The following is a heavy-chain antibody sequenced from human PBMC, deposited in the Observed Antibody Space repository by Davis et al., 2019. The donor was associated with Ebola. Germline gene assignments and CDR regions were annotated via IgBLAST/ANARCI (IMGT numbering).Heavy chain of an antibody. Sequence: GESLKISCAASGFTLSGNAITWVRQAPGRGLEWVSDIRGNGNTHYADSVKGRFTISRDDPKSMVYVQMNSLRAEDTAVYYCAKYSLGVWGQGTTVTVSS. CDR1: GFTLSGNA. D-gene: IGHD6-13*01. CDR2: IRGNGNT. CDR3: AKYSLGV. V-gene: IGHV3-23*05. J-gene: IGHJ6*02.